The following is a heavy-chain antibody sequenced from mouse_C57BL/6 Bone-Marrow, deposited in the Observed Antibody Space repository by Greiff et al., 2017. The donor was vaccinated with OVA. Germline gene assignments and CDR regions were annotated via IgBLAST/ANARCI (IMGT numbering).Heavy chain of an antibody. J-gene: IGHJ2*01. CDR3: ARGSITT. D-gene: IGHD1-1*01. Sequence: EVHLVESGGGLVKPGGSLKLSCAASGFTFSSYAMSWVRQTPEKRLEWVATISDGGSYTYYPDNVKGRFTISRDNAKNNLYLQMSHLKSEDTAMYYCARGSITTWGQGTTLTVSS. CDR2: ISDGGSYT. CDR1: GFTFSSYA. V-gene: IGHV5-4*01.